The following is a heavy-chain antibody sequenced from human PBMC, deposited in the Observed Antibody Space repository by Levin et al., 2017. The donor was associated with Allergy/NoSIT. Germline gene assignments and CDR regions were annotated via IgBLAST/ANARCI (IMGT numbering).Heavy chain of an antibody. V-gene: IGHV1-69*06. CDR3: ARSPTMPGMEAVWFDP. CDR2: IIPTFGTA. D-gene: IGHD6-25*01. CDR1: GGTFSTFA. J-gene: IGHJ5*02. Sequence: SVKVSCKASGGTFSTFAISWVRQAPVEGLEWMGGIIPTFGTAYYAQKFQGRVTITADKSTGTAYMELSSLRSDDTAMYYCARSPTMPGMEAVWFDPWGQGTLVTVSS.